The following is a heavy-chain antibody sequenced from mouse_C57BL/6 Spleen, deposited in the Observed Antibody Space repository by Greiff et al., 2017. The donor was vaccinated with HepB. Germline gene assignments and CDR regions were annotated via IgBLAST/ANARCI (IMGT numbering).Heavy chain of an antibody. Sequence: VQLQQSGAELVKPGASVKISCKASGYAFSSYWMNWVKQRPGKGLEWIGQIYPGDGDTNYNGKFKGKATLTADKSSSTAYMQLSSLTSEDSAVYFGARLGYYEGYFDVWGTGTTVTVSS. CDR1: GYAFSSYW. CDR3: ARLGYYEGYFDV. J-gene: IGHJ1*03. D-gene: IGHD1-1*01. CDR2: IYPGDGDT. V-gene: IGHV1-80*01.